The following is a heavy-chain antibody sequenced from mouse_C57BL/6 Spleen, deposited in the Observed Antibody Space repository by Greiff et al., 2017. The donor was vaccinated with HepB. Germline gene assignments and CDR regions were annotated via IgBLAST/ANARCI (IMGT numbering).Heavy chain of an antibody. CDR2: IYPGDGDT. D-gene: IGHD1-1*01. Sequence: QVQLQQSGPELVKPGASVKISCKASGYAFSSSWMNWVKQRPGKGLEWIGRIYPGDGDTNYNGKFKGKATLTADKSSSTAYMQLSSLTSEDSAVYFCAREGELRGGNFDYWGQGTTLTVSS. CDR3: AREGELRGGNFDY. J-gene: IGHJ2*01. V-gene: IGHV1-82*01. CDR1: GYAFSSSW.